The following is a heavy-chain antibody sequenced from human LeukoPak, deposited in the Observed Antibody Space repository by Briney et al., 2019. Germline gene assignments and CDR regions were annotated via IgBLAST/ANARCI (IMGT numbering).Heavy chain of an antibody. CDR1: GFTFSSYS. Sequence: PGGSLRLSCAASGFTFSSYSMNWVRQAPGKGLEWVSSISSSSSYIYYADSVKGRFTISRDNAKNSLYPQMNSLRAEDAAVYYCARDGDTAMIDAFDIWGQGTMVTISS. D-gene: IGHD5-18*01. J-gene: IGHJ3*02. CDR2: ISSSSSYI. V-gene: IGHV3-21*01. CDR3: ARDGDTAMIDAFDI.